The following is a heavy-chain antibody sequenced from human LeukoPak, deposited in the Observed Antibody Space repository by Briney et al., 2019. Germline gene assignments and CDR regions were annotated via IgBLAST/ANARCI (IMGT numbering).Heavy chain of an antibody. CDR2: MDPNSGNT. D-gene: IGHD5-12*01. J-gene: IGHJ4*02. CDR3: ATYSGYDPGPGYFDY. CDR1: GYTFTSYD. Sequence: ASVKVSCKASGYTFTSYDINWVRQATGQGLEWMGWMDPNSGNTGYAQKFQGRVTMTRNTSISTAYMELSSLRSEDTAVYYCATYSGYDPGPGYFDYWGQGTLVTVSS. V-gene: IGHV1-8*01.